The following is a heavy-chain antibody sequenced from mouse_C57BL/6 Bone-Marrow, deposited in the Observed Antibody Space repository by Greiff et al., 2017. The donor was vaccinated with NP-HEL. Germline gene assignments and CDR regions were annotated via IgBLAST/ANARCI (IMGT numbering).Heavy chain of an antibody. Sequence: SGPELVKPGASVKISCKASGYSFTDYNMNWVKQSNGKSLEWIGVINPNYGTTSYNQKFKGKATLTVDQSSSTAYMQLNSLTSEDSAVYYCARGAYYSNYVGFAYWGQGTLVTVSA. CDR1: GYSFTDYN. J-gene: IGHJ3*01. D-gene: IGHD2-5*01. V-gene: IGHV1-39*01. CDR2: INPNYGTT. CDR3: ARGAYYSNYVGFAY.